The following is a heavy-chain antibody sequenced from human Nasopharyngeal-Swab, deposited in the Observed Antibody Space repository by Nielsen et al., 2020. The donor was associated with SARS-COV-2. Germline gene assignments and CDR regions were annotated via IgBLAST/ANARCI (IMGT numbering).Heavy chain of an antibody. CDR2: IYYSGST. V-gene: IGHV4-4*02. J-gene: IGHJ4*02. CDR1: GGSISSSNW. Sequence: SETLSLTCAVSGGSISSSNWWSWVRQPPGKGLEWIGEIYYSGSTYYNPSLKSRVTISVDTSKNQFSLKLSSVTAADTAVYYCASSHLGSYFWSGYYPFDYWGQGTLVTVSS. D-gene: IGHD3-3*01. CDR3: ASSHLGSYFWSGYYPFDY.